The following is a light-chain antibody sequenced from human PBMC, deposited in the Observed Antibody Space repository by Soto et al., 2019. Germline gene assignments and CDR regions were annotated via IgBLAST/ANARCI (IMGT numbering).Light chain of an antibody. CDR2: DAS. CDR1: QNINAW. V-gene: IGKV1-39*01. Sequence: DIHMTKSLSSLSVSVRDRATITCRTSQNINAWLAWYQQRPGQAPKLLIYDASTVQSGVPSRFSGSGSGTDFTLTISSLQPEDFATYYCQQSYSPPVTFGQGTKVDIK. J-gene: IGKJ1*01. CDR3: QQSYSPPVT.